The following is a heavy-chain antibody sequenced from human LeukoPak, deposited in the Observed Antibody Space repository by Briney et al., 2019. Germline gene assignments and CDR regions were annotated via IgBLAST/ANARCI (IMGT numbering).Heavy chain of an antibody. Sequence: GECLTISCEGSGYSSSNYWIGWVRQMTGKGLEWMGIIYPGDYETRYSPSFQGLVTISVDKSISTASLQWSSLKAWDTAMYYCAIPPGYCGNDCSFDHWGQGTLVTVSS. CDR3: AIPPGYCGNDCSFDH. V-gene: IGHV5-51*01. J-gene: IGHJ4*02. CDR2: IYPGDYET. CDR1: GYSSSNYW. D-gene: IGHD2-21*02.